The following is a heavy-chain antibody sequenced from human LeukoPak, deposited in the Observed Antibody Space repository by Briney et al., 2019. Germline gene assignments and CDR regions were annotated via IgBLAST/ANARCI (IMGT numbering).Heavy chain of an antibody. CDR3: AKCGNSGCHLIDY. J-gene: IGHJ4*02. CDR1: GFSVSRNY. Sequence: PGGSLRLSCAASGFSVSRNYMTWVRQAPGEGLEWVSAISGRTGGLYYADSVKGRFTISRDNSKSTLYLQMDSLRAEDTAVYYCAKCGNSGCHLIDYWGQGTLVTVSS. D-gene: IGHD5-12*01. CDR2: ISGRTGGL. V-gene: IGHV3-23*01.